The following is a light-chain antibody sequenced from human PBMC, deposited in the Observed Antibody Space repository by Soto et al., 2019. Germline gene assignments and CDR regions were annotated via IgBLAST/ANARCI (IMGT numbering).Light chain of an antibody. CDR2: AAS. CDR1: QSVSRSY. J-gene: IGKJ3*01. V-gene: IGKV3-20*01. Sequence: EIVLTQSPGTLSLSPGERATLSCRASQSVSRSYLAWYQQKPGLAPRLLIYAASSRATGIPDRFSGSGSGTDFTLTISRLEPEDFAVYYCQQHRNSPAEFTFGPGTTVDAK. CDR3: QQHRNSPAEFT.